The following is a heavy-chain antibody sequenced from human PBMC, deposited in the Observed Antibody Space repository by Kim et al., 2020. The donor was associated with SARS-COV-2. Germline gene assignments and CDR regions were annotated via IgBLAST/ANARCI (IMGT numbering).Heavy chain of an antibody. CDR1: GFTFSSYA. J-gene: IGHJ3*02. CDR3: ARDRPDVDSSGYYYSTAFDI. Sequence: GGSLRLSCAASGFTFSSYAMHWVRQAPGKGLEWVAVISYDGSNKYYADSVKGRFTISRDNSKNTLYLQMNSLRAEDTAVYYCARDRPDVDSSGYYYSTAFDIWGQGTMVTVSS. CDR2: ISYDGSNK. D-gene: IGHD3-22*01. V-gene: IGHV3-30*04.